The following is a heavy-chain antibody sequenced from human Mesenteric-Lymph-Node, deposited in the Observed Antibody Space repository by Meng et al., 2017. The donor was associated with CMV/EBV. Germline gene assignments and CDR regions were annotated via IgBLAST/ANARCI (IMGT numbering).Heavy chain of an antibody. CDR3: ASARSPHCSSTSCQIFDP. D-gene: IGHD2-2*01. V-gene: IGHV1-18*01. CDR1: GYTFTSYG. CDR2: ISAYNGNT. Sequence: ASVKVSCKASGYTFTSYGISWVRQAPGQGLEWMGWISAYNGNTNYAQKLQGRVTITADKSTSTAYMELSSLRSEDTAVYYCASARSPHCSSTSCQIFDPWGQGTLVTVSS. J-gene: IGHJ5*02.